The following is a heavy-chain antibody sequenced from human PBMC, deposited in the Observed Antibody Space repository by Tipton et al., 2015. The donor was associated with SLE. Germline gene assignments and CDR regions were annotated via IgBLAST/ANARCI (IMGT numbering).Heavy chain of an antibody. CDR2: INHSGST. Sequence: TLSLTCTVSGGSISSYYWSWIRQPPGKGLEWIGEINHSGSTNYNPSLKSRVTISVDTSKNQFSLKLSSVTAADTAVYYCARAYSSGWAASHDGFDIWGQGTMVTVSS. V-gene: IGHV4-59*01. D-gene: IGHD6-19*01. CDR1: GGSISSYY. J-gene: IGHJ3*02. CDR3: ARAYSSGWAASHDGFDI.